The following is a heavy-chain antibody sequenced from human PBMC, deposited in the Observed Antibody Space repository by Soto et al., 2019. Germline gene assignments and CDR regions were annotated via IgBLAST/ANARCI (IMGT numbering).Heavy chain of an antibody. CDR2: ISSSSSTI. D-gene: IGHD3-10*01. J-gene: IGHJ4*02. CDR3: ARDYYGSGSYYFDY. V-gene: IGHV3-48*01. Sequence: GGSLRLSCAASGFTFSSYSMNWVRQAPRKGLEWVSYISSSSSTIYYADSVKGRFTISRDNAKNSLYLQMNSLRAEDTAVYYCARDYYGSGSYYFDYWGQGTLVTVSS. CDR1: GFTFSSYS.